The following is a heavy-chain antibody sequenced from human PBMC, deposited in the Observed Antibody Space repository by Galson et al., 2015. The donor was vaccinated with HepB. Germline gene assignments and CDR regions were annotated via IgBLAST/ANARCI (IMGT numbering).Heavy chain of an antibody. CDR1: GFSFGSFG. Sequence: SLRLSCAASGFSFGSFGIHWVRQAPGKGLVWVAVISYDGSNKYYSDSVKGRFTISRDNSKNTLYLQMDSLRPEDTAVYYCARDRGSWSQSIDYWGQGTLVTVSS. D-gene: IGHD6-13*01. V-gene: IGHV3-30*03. CDR2: ISYDGSNK. J-gene: IGHJ4*02. CDR3: ARDRGSWSQSIDY.